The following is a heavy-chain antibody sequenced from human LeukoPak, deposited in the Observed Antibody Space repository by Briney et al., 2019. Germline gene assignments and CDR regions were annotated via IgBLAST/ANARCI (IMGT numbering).Heavy chain of an antibody. D-gene: IGHD6-19*01. Sequence: SETLSLTCTVSGGSISSSSYYWGWIRQPPGKGLEWIGSIYYSGSTYYNPSLKSRVTISVDTSKNQFSLKLSSVTAADTAVYYCARVGSKISGYSSGWYWFDPWGQGTLVTVSS. CDR1: GGSISSSSYY. V-gene: IGHV4-39*01. CDR3: ARVGSKISGYSSGWYWFDP. CDR2: IYYSGST. J-gene: IGHJ5*02.